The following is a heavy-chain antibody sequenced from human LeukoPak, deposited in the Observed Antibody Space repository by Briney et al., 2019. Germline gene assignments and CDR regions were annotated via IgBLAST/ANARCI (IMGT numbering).Heavy chain of an antibody. J-gene: IGHJ5*02. D-gene: IGHD3-10*01. Sequence: SVKVSCKASGYTFTSYDISWVRQAPGQGLEWMGGIIPIFGTANYAQKFQGSVTITADESTSTAYMELSSLRSEDTAVYYCARDGQGYYYGSGSHIWFDPWGQGTLVTVSS. CDR3: ARDGQGYYYGSGSHIWFDP. CDR1: GYTFTSYD. V-gene: IGHV1-69*13. CDR2: IIPIFGTA.